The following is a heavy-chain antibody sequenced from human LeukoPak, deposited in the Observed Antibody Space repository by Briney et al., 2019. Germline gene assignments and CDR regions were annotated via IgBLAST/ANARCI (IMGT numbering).Heavy chain of an antibody. J-gene: IGHJ4*02. D-gene: IGHD1-26*01. CDR3: AAELYSGTYGRCCSFAF. Sequence: SVKVSCKASGFTFSNSAIQWVRQARGQRLEWIGWIIVGSGRTYYAQNLQERLTITRDMSTNTAYMELSSLRSEDTAVYYCAAELYSGTYGRCCSFAFWGQGTPVTVSS. CDR1: GFTFSNSA. V-gene: IGHV1-58*02. CDR2: IIVGSGRT.